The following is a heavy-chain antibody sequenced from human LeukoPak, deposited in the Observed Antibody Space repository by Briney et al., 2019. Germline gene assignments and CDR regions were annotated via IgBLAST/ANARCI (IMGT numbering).Heavy chain of an antibody. CDR1: GGSFSGYY. Sequence: SETLSLTCAVYGGSFSGYYWSWIRQPPGKGLEWIGEINHSGSTYYNPSLKSRVTISVDTSKNQFSLKLSSVTAADTAVYYCAGSSGWYLEGPNECWFDPWGQGTLVTVSS. CDR3: AGSSGWYLEGPNECWFDP. CDR2: INHSGST. D-gene: IGHD6-19*01. V-gene: IGHV4-34*01. J-gene: IGHJ5*02.